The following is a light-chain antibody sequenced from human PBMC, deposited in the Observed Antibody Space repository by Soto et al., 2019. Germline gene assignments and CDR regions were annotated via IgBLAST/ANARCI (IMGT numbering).Light chain of an antibody. CDR3: QQSYIAPFT. CDR2: AAS. Sequence: DIQMTQSPSSLSASVGDRVTITCRASQSISTYLNWYQQKPGRAPKLLIYAASRLQSVVPSRFSGSGSWTDFTLTISSMQAEDFATYYCQQSYIAPFTFGPGSKVDIK. J-gene: IGKJ3*01. CDR1: QSISTY. V-gene: IGKV1-39*01.